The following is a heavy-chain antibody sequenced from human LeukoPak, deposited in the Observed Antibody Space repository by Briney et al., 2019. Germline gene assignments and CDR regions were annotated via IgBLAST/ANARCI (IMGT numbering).Heavy chain of an antibody. CDR2: IYYSGTF. V-gene: IGHV4-59*12. CDR3: ARRLARYCSSTSCYGLGYYFDY. J-gene: IGHJ4*02. D-gene: IGHD2-2*01. CDR1: NASISSYY. Sequence: SETLSLTCTVSNASISSYYWSWIRQPPGKGLEWIGYIYYSGTFNYNPPLKSRVTISVDTSKNQFSLKLSSVTAADTAVYYCARRLARYCSSTSCYGLGYYFDYWGQGTLVTVSS.